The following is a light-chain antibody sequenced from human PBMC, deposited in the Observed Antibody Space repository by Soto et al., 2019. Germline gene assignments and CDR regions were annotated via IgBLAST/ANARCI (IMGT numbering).Light chain of an antibody. J-gene: IGKJ5*01. Sequence: EILFTRSPGTLSLSPGERATLSCRASQSVSSSYLAWYQQKPGQAPRLLIHDASYRATGIPARFSGSGSGTDFTLTISRLEPEDFAVYYCQHYGSSPTTFGQGTRLEIK. CDR1: QSVSSSY. CDR2: DAS. CDR3: QHYGSSPTT. V-gene: IGKV3-20*01.